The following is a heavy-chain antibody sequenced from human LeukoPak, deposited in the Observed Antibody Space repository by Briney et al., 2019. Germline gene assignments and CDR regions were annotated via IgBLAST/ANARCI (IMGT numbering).Heavy chain of an antibody. D-gene: IGHD2-15*01. CDR1: VFIFSNAW. J-gene: IGHJ4*02. Sequence: GGSVTLLCAAWVFIFSNAWMRWVRQAPGGGVEWGGRIKRKTDGGTTDYAAPVKGRFTISRDDSKNTLYLQMNSLKTEDTAVYYCTTDLRYCSGGSCPGFDYWGQGTLVTVSS. V-gene: IGHV3-15*01. CDR3: TTDLRYCSGGSCPGFDY. CDR2: IKRKTDGGTT.